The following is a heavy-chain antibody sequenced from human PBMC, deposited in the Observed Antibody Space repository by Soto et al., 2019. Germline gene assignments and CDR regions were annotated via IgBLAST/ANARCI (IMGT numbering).Heavy chain of an antibody. CDR2: MFNSGGP. D-gene: IGHD3-16*01. CDR1: GASVTGRGYS. V-gene: IGHV4-31*03. Sequence: QVQLKQSGPGQVKTSQTLTLTCTVTGASVTGRGYSWSWVGQHPGKGREGIGDMFNSGGPDYHPSLKSRVAMSVDTSQNQVSMKVTSVTAADTAVYYCARGGDYYDSGLYGLDVWGQGTTVTVS. J-gene: IGHJ6*02. CDR3: ARGGDYYDSGLYGLDV.